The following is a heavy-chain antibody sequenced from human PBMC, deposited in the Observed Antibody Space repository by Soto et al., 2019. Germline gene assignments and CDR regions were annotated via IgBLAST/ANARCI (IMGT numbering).Heavy chain of an antibody. CDR2: ISGYNGKT. CDR3: ARQRYSSSWPFDY. D-gene: IGHD6-13*01. Sequence: ASVKVSCKASGYTFTSYGISWVRQAPGQGLEWMGWISGYNGKTNYAQKVQDRVTMTTDTSTSTVYLELRSLRFDDTAVYYCARQRYSSSWPFDYWGQGTLVTVSS. J-gene: IGHJ4*02. V-gene: IGHV1-18*01. CDR1: GYTFTSYG.